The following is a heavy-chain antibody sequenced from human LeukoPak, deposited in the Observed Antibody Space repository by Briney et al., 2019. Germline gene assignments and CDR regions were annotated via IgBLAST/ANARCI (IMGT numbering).Heavy chain of an antibody. CDR2: ISSSSSYI. J-gene: IGHJ4*02. V-gene: IGHV3-21*01. CDR1: XFTFSSYS. CDR3: ARSPDDSSGYVSYFDY. Sequence: LXXXASXFTFSSYSMNWVRQAPGKGREXVSSISSSSSYIYYADSVKGQFTISRDNAKNSLYLQMNSLRAEDTAVYYCARSPDDSSGYVSYFDYWGQGTLVTVSS. D-gene: IGHD3-22*01.